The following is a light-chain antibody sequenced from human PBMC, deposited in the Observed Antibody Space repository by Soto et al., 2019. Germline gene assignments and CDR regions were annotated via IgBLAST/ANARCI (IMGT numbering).Light chain of an antibody. CDR1: SSDVGSYNL. CDR3: CSYAGSSTSYV. V-gene: IGLV2-23*02. Sequence: QSVLTQPASVSGSPGQSITISCTGTSSDVGSYNLVSWYQQHPGKAPKLMIYEVSKRSSGVSNRFSGSKSGNTASLTISGLQAEDEADYYCCSYAGSSTSYVFGTGTKVTVL. J-gene: IGLJ1*01. CDR2: EVS.